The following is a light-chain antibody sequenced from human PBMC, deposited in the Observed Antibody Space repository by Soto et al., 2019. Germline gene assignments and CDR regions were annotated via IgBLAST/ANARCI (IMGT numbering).Light chain of an antibody. CDR3: QQCGSSST. Sequence: EILLTQSPGTLSLSPGERSTLXXRASQTFSNSFLSWFQQIPGQAPXLLIYGASMRATGIPDRFSGSGSGTDFTLTISRLEPEDFAVYYCQQCGSSSTFGQGTRLEIK. V-gene: IGKV3-20*01. J-gene: IGKJ5*01. CDR1: QTFSNSF. CDR2: GAS.